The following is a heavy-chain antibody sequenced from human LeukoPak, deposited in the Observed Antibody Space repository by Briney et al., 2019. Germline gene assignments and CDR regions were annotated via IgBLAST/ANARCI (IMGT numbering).Heavy chain of an antibody. Sequence: ASVKVSCKASGYTFTSYGMSWVRQAPGQGLEWMVWISGYNGNTKYAQKFQDRVTMTTDTSTSTAYMELRSLRSDDTAVYYCARGRGVVVAAATQYWFDPWGQGTLVTVSS. CDR2: ISGYNGNT. CDR1: GYTFTSYG. D-gene: IGHD2-15*01. CDR3: ARGRGVVVAAATQYWFDP. J-gene: IGHJ5*02. V-gene: IGHV1-18*01.